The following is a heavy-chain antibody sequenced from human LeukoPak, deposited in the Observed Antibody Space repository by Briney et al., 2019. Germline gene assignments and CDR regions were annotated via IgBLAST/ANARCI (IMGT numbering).Heavy chain of an antibody. D-gene: IGHD3-22*01. CDR2: INPSGGST. V-gene: IGHV1-46*01. Sequence: ASVKVSCKASGYTFTSYYMHWVRQAPGQGLEWMGIINPSGGSTSYAQKFQGGVTMTRDTSTSTVYMELNSLRSEDTAVYYCARDLYYYDSSGYQDYWGQGTLVTVSS. CDR1: GYTFTSYY. J-gene: IGHJ4*02. CDR3: ARDLYYYDSSGYQDY.